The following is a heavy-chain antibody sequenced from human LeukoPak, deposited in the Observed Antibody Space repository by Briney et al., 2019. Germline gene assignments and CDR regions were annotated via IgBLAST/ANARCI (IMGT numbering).Heavy chain of an antibody. CDR3: ARAIPSQQLDAFDI. CDR2: IIPIFGTA. D-gene: IGHD6-13*01. Sequence: SVKVSCKASGGTFSSYAISWVRQAPGQGLEWMGGIIPIFGTANYAQKFQGRVTITADKSTSTAYMELSSLRSEDTAVYYCARAIPSQQLDAFDIWGQGTMVTVSS. V-gene: IGHV1-69*06. CDR1: GGTFSSYA. J-gene: IGHJ3*02.